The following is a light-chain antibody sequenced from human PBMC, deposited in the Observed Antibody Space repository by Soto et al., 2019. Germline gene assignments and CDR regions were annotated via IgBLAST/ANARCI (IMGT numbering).Light chain of an antibody. J-gene: IGKJ4*01. CDR2: GAS. Sequence: EIVMTQSPATLSVSPGERATLSCRASQSVSSNLAWYQQKPGQAPRLLIYGASTRATGIPARFSGSGSGTAVTLTISSLQSEDFAVYYCQQDNNWPPLTFGGGTKVEIK. CDR1: QSVSSN. CDR3: QQDNNWPPLT. V-gene: IGKV3-15*01.